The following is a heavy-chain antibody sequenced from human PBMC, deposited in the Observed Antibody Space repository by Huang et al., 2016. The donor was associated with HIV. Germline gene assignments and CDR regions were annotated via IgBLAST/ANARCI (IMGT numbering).Heavy chain of an antibody. V-gene: IGHV3-30*02. J-gene: IGHJ4*02. CDR3: AKIPPLHANLATSGPGPVDY. Sequence: QVQLVESGGGVVQPGGSLRLSCAASGFTFGTCGMHWVRQAPGKGREWVAFIRSDATDKYYADSVKGRFTASRDNSKNTLFLHMNSLRPEDTALYYCAKIPPLHANLATSGPGPVDYWGQGTLVTVSS. D-gene: IGHD6-13*01. CDR2: IRSDATDK. CDR1: GFTFGTCG.